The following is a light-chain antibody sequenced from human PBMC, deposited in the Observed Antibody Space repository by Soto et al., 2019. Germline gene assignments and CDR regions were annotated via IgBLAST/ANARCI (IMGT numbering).Light chain of an antibody. Sequence: QSSLTQPASVSGSPGQSITISCTGTSSDVGGYNYVSWYQQQPGKAPKLMIYDVSNRPSGVSNRFSGSKSGNTASLTSSGLQAEDEADYYSSSYTSSSTPVFGGGTKLTVL. CDR2: DVS. V-gene: IGLV2-14*01. CDR1: SSDVGGYNY. J-gene: IGLJ2*01. CDR3: SSYTSSSTPV.